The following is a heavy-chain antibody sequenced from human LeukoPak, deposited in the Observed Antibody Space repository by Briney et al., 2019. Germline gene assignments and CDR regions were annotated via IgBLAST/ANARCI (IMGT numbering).Heavy chain of an antibody. D-gene: IGHD3-9*01. J-gene: IGHJ3*02. CDR2: ISSSSSTK. CDR1: GFTFSSYW. Sequence: GGSLRLSCAASGFTFSSYWMHWVRQAPGEGLEWVSYISSSSSTKKYVDSVKGRFTISRGNAKNSLYLQMNSLRAEDTAVYYCFGTPKDILTGYYRIGAFDIWGQGTMVTVSS. V-gene: IGHV3-48*01. CDR3: FGTPKDILTGYYRIGAFDI.